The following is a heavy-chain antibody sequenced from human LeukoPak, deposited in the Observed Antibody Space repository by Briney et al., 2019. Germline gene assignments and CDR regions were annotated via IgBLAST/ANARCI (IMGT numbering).Heavy chain of an antibody. V-gene: IGHV3-9*01. CDR3: VKDKGSVWYYGLVV. CDR1: GFLFDDYA. J-gene: IGHJ6*01. CDR2: IRLSRGTV. D-gene: IGHD6-19*01. Sequence: GGSLRLSCAASGFLFDDYAMHWVRHAPGKGLEWVSGIRLSRGTVDYADSVKGRSTISRDNAQNSLYLQMNSLRVEDTALYYCVKDKGSVWYYGLVVWGEGSTVTVSS.